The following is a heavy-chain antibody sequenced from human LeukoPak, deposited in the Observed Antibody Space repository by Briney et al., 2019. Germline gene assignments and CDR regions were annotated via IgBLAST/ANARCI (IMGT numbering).Heavy chain of an antibody. Sequence: GESLKISCKGSGYSFIRNWIGWVRQMPGKGLEWMAIIYPGVSDTRYSPSFQGQVTISADKSINTAYLQWSSLKASDTAMYYCARRVVNNRNWYFDLWGRGTLVTVSS. CDR2: IYPGVSDT. CDR3: ARRVVNNRNWYFDL. D-gene: IGHD4-23*01. CDR1: GYSFIRNW. J-gene: IGHJ2*01. V-gene: IGHV5-51*01.